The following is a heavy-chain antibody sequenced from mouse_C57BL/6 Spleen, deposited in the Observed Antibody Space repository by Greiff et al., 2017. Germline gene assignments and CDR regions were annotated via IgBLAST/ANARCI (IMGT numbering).Heavy chain of an antibody. CDR2: IWSGGST. D-gene: IGHD2-1*01. Sequence: VQLQQSGPGLVQPSQSLSITCTVSGFSLTSYGVHWVRQSPGKGLEWLGVIWSGGSTDYNAAFISRLGISKDNSKSQVFFKMNSLHTDDTAIYYCCRGTNYPYYYAMDYWGQGTSVTVSS. CDR1: GFSLTSYG. V-gene: IGHV2-2*01. J-gene: IGHJ4*01. CDR3: CRGTNYPYYYAMDY.